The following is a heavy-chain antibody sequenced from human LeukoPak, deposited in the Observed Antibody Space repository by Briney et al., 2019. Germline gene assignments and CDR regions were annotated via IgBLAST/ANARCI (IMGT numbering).Heavy chain of an antibody. V-gene: IGHV4-39*01. CDR3: ARHRSGWLQSSFDY. Sequence: PGGSLRLSCAASGFTFSDYYMSWIRQAPGKGLEWIGSIYYSGSSFDNPALKSRVTISVDTSKNQSSLKLSSVTAADTAVYYCARHRSGWLQSSFDYWGQGTLVTVSS. J-gene: IGHJ4*02. D-gene: IGHD5-24*01. CDR1: GFTFSDYY. CDR2: IYYSGSS.